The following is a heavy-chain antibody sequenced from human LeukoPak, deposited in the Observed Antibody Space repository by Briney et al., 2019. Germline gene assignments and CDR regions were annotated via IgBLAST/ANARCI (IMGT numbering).Heavy chain of an antibody. CDR3: ARDCSTTSCYETGWFDP. V-gene: IGHV4-59*01. CDR1: GGHISSYY. Sequence: AETLPHTRTLSGGHISSYYLLWIRPPPGKGLEWMGYIYYSESTTYNPSLTSRLTISVDTSKNPFSLKLSSVTAADTAMYYCARDCSTTSCYETGWFDPWGQGTLVTVSS. CDR2: IYYSEST. D-gene: IGHD2-2*01. J-gene: IGHJ5*02.